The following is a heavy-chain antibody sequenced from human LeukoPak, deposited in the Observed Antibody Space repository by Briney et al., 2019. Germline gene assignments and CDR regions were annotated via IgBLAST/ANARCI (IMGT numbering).Heavy chain of an antibody. CDR1: GFSFDDYG. D-gene: IGHD3-22*01. V-gene: IGHV3-20*04. J-gene: IGHJ4*02. Sequence: GSLRLSCAASGFSFDDYGMSWVRQAPGKGLEWVSRINWNGGRRGYAESVKGRFTISRDNAKKSLYLQMNSLRAEDTALYYCAREGIDLYYDSSAYYFDNWGQGTLVTVSS. CDR2: INWNGGRR. CDR3: AREGIDLYYDSSAYYFDN.